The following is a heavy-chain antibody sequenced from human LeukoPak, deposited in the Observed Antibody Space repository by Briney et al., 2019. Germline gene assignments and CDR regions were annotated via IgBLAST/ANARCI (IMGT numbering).Heavy chain of an antibody. CDR2: IQYSGST. CDR1: GGSISSRSYY. Sequence: SETLSLTCTVSGGSISSRSYYWGWIRQPPGKGLEWIGYIQYSGSTNYNPSLKSRVTISVDTSKNQFSLKLGSVTAADTAVYYCARVSWFPGTSYYYMDVWGKGTTVTVSS. V-gene: IGHV4-61*05. CDR3: ARVSWFPGTSYYYMDV. J-gene: IGHJ6*03. D-gene: IGHD1-1*01.